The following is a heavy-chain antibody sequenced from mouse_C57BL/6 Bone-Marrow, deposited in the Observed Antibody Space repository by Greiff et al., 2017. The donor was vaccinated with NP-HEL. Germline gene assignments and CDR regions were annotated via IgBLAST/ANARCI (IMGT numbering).Heavy chain of an antibody. CDR2: ISDGGSYT. CDR1: GFTFSSYA. CDR3: ARDQLGRGYFDV. J-gene: IGHJ1*03. D-gene: IGHD4-1*02. V-gene: IGHV5-4*01. Sequence: EVKLVESGGGLVKPGGSLKLSCAASGFTFSSYAMSWVRQTPEKRLEWVATISDGGSYTYYPDNVKGRFTISRDNAKNNLYLQMSHLKSEDTAMYYCARDQLGRGYFDVWGTVTTVTVSS.